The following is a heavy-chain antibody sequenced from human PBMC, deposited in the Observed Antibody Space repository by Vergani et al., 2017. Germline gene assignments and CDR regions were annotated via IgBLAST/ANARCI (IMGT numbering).Heavy chain of an antibody. CDR1: GGSISSGSYY. J-gene: IGHJ4*02. Sequence: QVQLQELGPGLVKPSQTLSLTCTVSGGSISSGSYYWSWIRQPAGKGLEWIGRIYTSGSTNYNPSLKSRVTISVDTSKNQFSLKLSSVTAADTAVYYCARARGWELLFLDYWGQGTLVTVSS. V-gene: IGHV4-61*02. D-gene: IGHD1-26*01. CDR2: IYTSGST. CDR3: ARARGWELLFLDY.